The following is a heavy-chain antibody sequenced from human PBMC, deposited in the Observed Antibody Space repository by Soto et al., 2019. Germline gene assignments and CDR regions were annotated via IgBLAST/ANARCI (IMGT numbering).Heavy chain of an antibody. CDR3: ARDNNWSLDY. V-gene: IGHV3-74*01. D-gene: IGHD1-1*01. CDR2: IKTDGSFT. CDR1: GFTFSKHW. Sequence: EVQLAESGGGLVQSGGSLRLSCAASGFTFSKHWMHWVRQAPGKGLVWVSHIKTDGSFTRDADSVKGRFTISRDNARNTLYLKMNSLRAEDTAVYYCARDNNWSLDYWGQGTLVTVSS. J-gene: IGHJ4*02.